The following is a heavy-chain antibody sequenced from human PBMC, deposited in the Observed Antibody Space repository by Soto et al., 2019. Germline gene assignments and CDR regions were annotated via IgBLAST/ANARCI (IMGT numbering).Heavy chain of an antibody. D-gene: IGHD2-15*01. V-gene: IGHV4-30-4*01. Sequence: QLQLQESGPGLVKPSQTLSLTCTVSGCSIRGGDYYWTWIRQPPGKGLEWIGYISYSGSTFYKPSLMGRVTISIDTSKNHFSLTLSSVTAADTSVYFCSSAADEPIWFDPWGQGTLVIVSS. J-gene: IGHJ5*02. CDR3: SSAADEPIWFDP. CDR2: ISYSGST. CDR1: GCSIRGGDYY.